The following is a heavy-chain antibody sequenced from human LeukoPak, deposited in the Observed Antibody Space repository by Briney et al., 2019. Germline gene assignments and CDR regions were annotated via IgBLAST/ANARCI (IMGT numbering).Heavy chain of an antibody. V-gene: IGHV3-23*01. CDR2: ISDSGANT. CDR1: GFTFSTYA. J-gene: IGHJ2*01. CDR3: AKSMTLQWRGFFDL. Sequence: HPGGSLRLSCAASGFTFSTYAMSCVRQAPGKGLEWVSTISDSGANTYYADSVRGRFTISRDNSKNTLYLQKNSLRADDTAIYYCAKSMTLQWRGFFDLWGRGTHVTVSS. D-gene: IGHD6-19*01.